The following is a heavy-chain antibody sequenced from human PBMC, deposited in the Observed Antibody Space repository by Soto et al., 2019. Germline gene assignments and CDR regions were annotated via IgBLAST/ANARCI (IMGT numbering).Heavy chain of an antibody. CDR2: IYPGDSDT. CDR1: GYSFTSIW. Sequence: PGECLKISCKGSGYSFTSIWIAWVRQMPGKGLEWMGIIYPGDSDTRYSPSFKGQVTISADKSIGTAYLQWSSLKASDTAIYYCARPPNTYGYRYFDYWGQGTLVTVSS. CDR3: ARPPNTYGYRYFDY. V-gene: IGHV5-51*01. J-gene: IGHJ4*02. D-gene: IGHD5-18*01.